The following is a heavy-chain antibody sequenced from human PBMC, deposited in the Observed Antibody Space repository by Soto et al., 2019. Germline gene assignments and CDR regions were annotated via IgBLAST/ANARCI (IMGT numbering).Heavy chain of an antibody. V-gene: IGHV4-31*03. CDR2: IYYSGST. D-gene: IGHD4-4*01. Sequence: QVQLQESGPGLVKPSQTLSLTCTVSGGSISSGGYYWSWIRQHPGKGLEWIGYIYYSGSTYYNPSLKSRVTISLDTSKTQFSLKLSSVTAADTAVYYCATNHMGNIRGAFDIWGQGTMVTVSS. CDR1: GGSISSGGYY. CDR3: ATNHMGNIRGAFDI. J-gene: IGHJ3*02.